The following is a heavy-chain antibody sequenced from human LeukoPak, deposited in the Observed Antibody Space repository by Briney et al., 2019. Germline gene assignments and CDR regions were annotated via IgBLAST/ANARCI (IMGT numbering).Heavy chain of an antibody. CDR1: GFIFSSYW. D-gene: IGHD5-24*01. CDR2: IQQGGSEK. Sequence: GGSLRLSCAASGFIFSSYWMTWVRQAPGKGLEWVANIQQGGSEKHYVDSVKGRFTISRDNAKNSLYLQTNSLRAEDTAVYYCARVRGGYYFDYWGQGTLVTASS. J-gene: IGHJ4*02. V-gene: IGHV3-7*04. CDR3: ARVRGGYYFDY.